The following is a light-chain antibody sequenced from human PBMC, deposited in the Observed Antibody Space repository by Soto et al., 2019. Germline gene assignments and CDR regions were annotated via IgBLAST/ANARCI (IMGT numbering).Light chain of an antibody. V-gene: IGKV1-9*01. J-gene: IGKJ1*01. Sequence: DIQLTQSPSFLSASVGDRVTITCRASQGISSYLAWYQQKPGNAPKLLIYAASTLQSGVPSRFSGSGSGTEFTLTISSLQPEDFATYYCQQLNSYPWTFGQGTKVEIK. CDR1: QGISSY. CDR2: AAS. CDR3: QQLNSYPWT.